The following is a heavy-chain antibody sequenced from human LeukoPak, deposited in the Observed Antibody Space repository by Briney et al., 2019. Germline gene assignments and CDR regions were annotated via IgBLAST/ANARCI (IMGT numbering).Heavy chain of an antibody. J-gene: IGHJ4*02. V-gene: IGHV1-18*01. CDR1: GYTFTSYC. CDR3: ARGIRYFDWLADGYFDY. D-gene: IGHD3-9*01. Sequence: ASVKVSCKASGYTFTSYCISWVRQAPGQGVEWMGWISAYNGNTNDAQKLQGRVTMTTDTSTSTAYMELRSLRSDDTAVYYCARGIRYFDWLADGYFDYWGQGTLVTVSS. CDR2: ISAYNGNT.